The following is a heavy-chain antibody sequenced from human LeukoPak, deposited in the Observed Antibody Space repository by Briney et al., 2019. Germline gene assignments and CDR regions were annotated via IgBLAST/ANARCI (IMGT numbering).Heavy chain of an antibody. Sequence: ASVKVSCKASGYTFTSYDINWVRQATGQGLEWMGWMNPNSGNTGYAQKFQGRVTMTRNTSISTAYMEPSSLRSEDTAVYYCARPRVPAAISYNWFDPWGQGTLVTVSS. CDR2: MNPNSGNT. CDR3: ARPRVPAAISYNWFDP. J-gene: IGHJ5*02. V-gene: IGHV1-8*01. CDR1: GYTFTSYD. D-gene: IGHD2-2*02.